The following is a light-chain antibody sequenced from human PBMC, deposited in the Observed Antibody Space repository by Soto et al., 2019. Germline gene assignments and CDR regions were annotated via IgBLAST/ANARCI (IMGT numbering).Light chain of an antibody. CDR2: RTS. V-gene: IGKV1-5*03. CDR3: QEYGRYPYT. J-gene: IGKJ2*01. CDR1: QSFSTW. Sequence: DIQMTQSPSTLSVSVGDRVTITCRASQSFSTWLAWYQQKPGKAPKLLIYRTSTLKNGVPSRFSGSGSGTEFTLTITSLQPDDFATYYCQEYGRYPYTFGQGTKLEIK.